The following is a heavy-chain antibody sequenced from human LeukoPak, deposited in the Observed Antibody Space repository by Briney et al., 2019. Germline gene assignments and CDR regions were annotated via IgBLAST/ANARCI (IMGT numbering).Heavy chain of an antibody. CDR3: ARVRGYGDPNWFDP. CDR1: GGSITSYY. CDR2: IYYSGST. D-gene: IGHD4-17*01. V-gene: IGHV4-59*01. Sequence: SGTLSLTCTVSGGSITSYYWSWIRQPPGKGLEWIGYIYYSGSTNYNPSLKSRVTISVDTSKNQFSLKLASVTAADTAVYYCARVRGYGDPNWFDPWGQGTLVTVSS. J-gene: IGHJ5*02.